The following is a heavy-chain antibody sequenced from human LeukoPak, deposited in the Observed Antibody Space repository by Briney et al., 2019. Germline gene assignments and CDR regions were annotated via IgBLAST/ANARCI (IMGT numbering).Heavy chain of an antibody. CDR1: GYTFTSYH. CDR3: ARFPPGGYAFLVY. V-gene: IGHV1-8*01. CDR2: MNPNSGNT. J-gene: IGHJ4*02. Sequence: ASVKASCKASGYTFTSYHINWVRQATGQGLEWMGWMNPNSGNTGYAQKFQGRVTMTRNTSISTAYMELSSLRSEDTAVYYCARFPPGGYAFLVYWGQGTLVTVSS. D-gene: IGHD5-12*01.